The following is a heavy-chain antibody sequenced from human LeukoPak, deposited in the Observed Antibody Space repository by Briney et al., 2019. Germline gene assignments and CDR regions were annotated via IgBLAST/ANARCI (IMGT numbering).Heavy chain of an antibody. V-gene: IGHV4-59*01. CDR2: IYYSGST. J-gene: IGHJ4*02. D-gene: IGHD1-26*01. Sequence: SETLSLTCTVSGGSISSYYWSWIRQPPGKGLEWIGFIYYSGSTNYNPSLKIRVTISVDTSKNQFSLRLNSVTAADTAVYYRARDVSAGRWVFDYWGQGTLVTVSS. CDR3: ARDVSAGRWVFDY. CDR1: GGSISSYY.